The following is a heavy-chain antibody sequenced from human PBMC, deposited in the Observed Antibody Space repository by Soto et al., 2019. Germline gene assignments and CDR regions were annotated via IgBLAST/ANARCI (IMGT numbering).Heavy chain of an antibody. D-gene: IGHD4-17*01. CDR3: ARDCGGDYGVYDVCYDAFVI. CDR1: GFTFSSYG. V-gene: IGHV3-33*01. CDR2: IWYDGSNK. J-gene: IGHJ3*02. Sequence: HPGGSLRLSCAASGFTFSSYGMHWVRQAPGKGLEWVAVIWYDGSNKYYADSVKGRFTISRDNSKNTLYLQMNSLRAEDTAVYYCARDCGGDYGVYDVCYDAFVIWGQGTMVTVSS.